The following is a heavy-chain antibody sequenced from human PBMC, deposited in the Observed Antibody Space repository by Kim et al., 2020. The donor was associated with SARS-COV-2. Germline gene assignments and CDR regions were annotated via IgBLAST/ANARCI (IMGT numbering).Heavy chain of an antibody. J-gene: IGHJ4*02. V-gene: IGHV3-48*03. CDR2: ISSSGSTI. Sequence: GGSLRLSCAASDFTFSSYEMNWVRQAPGKGLEWVSYISSSGSTIYYADSVKGRFTISRDNAKNSLYLQMNSLRAEDTAVYYCASLSDYDFWSGYYRGSFDYWGQGTLVTVSS. D-gene: IGHD3-3*01. CDR1: DFTFSSYE. CDR3: ASLSDYDFWSGYYRGSFDY.